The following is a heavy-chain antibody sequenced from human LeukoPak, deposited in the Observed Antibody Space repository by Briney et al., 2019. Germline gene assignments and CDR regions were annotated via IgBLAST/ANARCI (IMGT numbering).Heavy chain of an antibody. D-gene: IGHD4-11*01. CDR1: GGSIKSSY. J-gene: IGHJ5*02. CDR3: ARGLDYSNYVGWFDP. CDR2: LHYTGSS. V-gene: IGHV4-59*01. Sequence: SETLSLTCSVSGGSIKSSYWSWIRQPPGKGLDWIGHLHYTGSSNYNPSLKSRATISLDTSRNQFSLKMRSVTAADTAVYYCARGLDYSNYVGWFDPWGQGTLVTVSS.